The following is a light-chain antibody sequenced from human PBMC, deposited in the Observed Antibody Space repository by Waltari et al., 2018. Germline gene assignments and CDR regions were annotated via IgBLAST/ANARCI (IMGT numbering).Light chain of an antibody. CDR2: SHH. CDR1: DSNVAVNP. V-gene: IGLV1-44*01. Sequence: QSFLTRPPSASGTPGQKVTISCSGSDSNVAVNPVHWYQQFPETAPKLLISSHHQRPSGVPDRFSGSKSGTSASLSISGLQSADEAVYYCAAWDDSLHAYVFGAGTEVTV. CDR3: AAWDDSLHAYV. J-gene: IGLJ1*01.